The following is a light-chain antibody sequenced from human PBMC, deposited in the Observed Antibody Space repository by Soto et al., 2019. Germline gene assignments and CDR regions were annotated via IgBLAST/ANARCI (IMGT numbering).Light chain of an antibody. Sequence: EIVMTQSPATLSVSPGARATLSCRASQSVSGKLAWYQQKPGQAHRLLIYGASTRATGVPARFSGSGSGTEFTLTISSLQSEDFAVYYCQQYNKWYTFGQGTKLEIK. CDR3: QQYNKWYT. CDR2: GAS. CDR1: QSVSGK. V-gene: IGKV3-15*01. J-gene: IGKJ2*01.